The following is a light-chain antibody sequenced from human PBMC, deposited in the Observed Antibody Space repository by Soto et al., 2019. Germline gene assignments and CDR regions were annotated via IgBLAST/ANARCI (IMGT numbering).Light chain of an antibody. V-gene: IGLV4-69*01. CDR1: SGHSNYA. CDR3: QTWGSGIQV. Sequence: QAVVTQPPSASASLGASVKLTCTLSSGHSNYAIAWHQQLPEKGPRSLMKINSDGSHIKGGGIPDRFSGSSSGAERYLTISSLQSEDEADYYCQTWGSGIQVFGGGTKVTVL. J-gene: IGLJ2*01. CDR2: INSDGSH.